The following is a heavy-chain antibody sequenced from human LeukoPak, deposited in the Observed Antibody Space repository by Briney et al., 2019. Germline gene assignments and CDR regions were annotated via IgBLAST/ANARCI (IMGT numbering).Heavy chain of an antibody. D-gene: IGHD3-16*01. Sequence: GGSLRLTCAASGFTFSSYWLSWVRQPPAKGLERVANIKQDESEKYYVNSVKGRFTTSRDNAKNSLYLQMNSLRAEDTAVYYCARRGYDYVWGILSTKYFVYWGQGTLVTVSS. CDR1: GFTFSSYW. CDR2: IKQDESEK. CDR3: ARRGYDYVWGILSTKYFVY. J-gene: IGHJ4*02. V-gene: IGHV3-7*01.